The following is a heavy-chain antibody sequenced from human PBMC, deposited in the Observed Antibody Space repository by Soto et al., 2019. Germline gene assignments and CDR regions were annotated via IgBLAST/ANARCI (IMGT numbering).Heavy chain of an antibody. V-gene: IGHV3-15*01. Sequence: EVQLVESGGGLVKPGGSLSLSCAASGFTFSNVWMSWVRQAPGKGLEWVGRIKRRADGGTTDYATLVRGRFTVSRDDSKNTLHLQINSLNTEDTFDYYCTAGYCSGGRSYSVVYWGQGTLVTVSS. CDR1: GFTFSNVW. D-gene: IGHD2-15*01. CDR3: TAGYCSGGRSYSVVY. J-gene: IGHJ4*02. CDR2: IKRRADGGTT.